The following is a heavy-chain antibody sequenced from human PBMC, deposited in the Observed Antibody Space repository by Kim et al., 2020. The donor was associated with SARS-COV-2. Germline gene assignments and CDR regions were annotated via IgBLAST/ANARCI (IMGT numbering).Heavy chain of an antibody. D-gene: IGHD6-13*01. V-gene: IGHV4-39*01. CDR2: IYYSGST. J-gene: IGHJ5*02. Sequence: SETLSLTCTVSGGSISSSSYYWGWIRQPPGKGLEWIGSIYYSGSTYYNPSLKSRVTISVDTSKNQFSLKLSSVTAADTAVYYCASYYSSSWYSPGNWFDPWGQGTLVTVSS. CDR1: GGSISSSSYY. CDR3: ASYYSSSWYSPGNWFDP.